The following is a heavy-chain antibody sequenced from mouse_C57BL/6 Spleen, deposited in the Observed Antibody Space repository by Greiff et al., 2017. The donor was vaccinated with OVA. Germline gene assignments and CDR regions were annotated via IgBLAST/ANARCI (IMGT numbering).Heavy chain of an antibody. J-gene: IGHJ3*01. CDR2: SNPNYGTT. CDR1: GYSFTDYN. CDR3: ARCYSNYEPFAY. Sequence: EVQGVESGPELVKPGASVKISCKASGYSFTDYNMNWVKQSNGKSLEWIGVSNPNYGTTSYNQKFKGKATLTGDQSSSTTYRQLTLLTSSDSAVYYCARCYSNYEPFAYWGQGTLVTVSA. V-gene: IGHV1-39*01. D-gene: IGHD2-5*01.